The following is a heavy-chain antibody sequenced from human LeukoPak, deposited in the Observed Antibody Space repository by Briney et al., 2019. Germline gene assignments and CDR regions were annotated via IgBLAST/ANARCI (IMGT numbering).Heavy chain of an antibody. CDR1: GGSISSGDYY. J-gene: IGHJ2*01. V-gene: IGHV4-30-2*03. D-gene: IGHD2-15*01. Sequence: PSQTLSLTCTVAGGSISSGDYYWSWIRQPPGKGLEWIGSIYHSGSTFYNPSLKNRVTISVDTSKNQFSLKLTSVTAADTAVYYCASPRDVVVVVAATAGYFDL. CDR3: ASPRDVVVVVAATAGYFDL. CDR2: IYHSGST.